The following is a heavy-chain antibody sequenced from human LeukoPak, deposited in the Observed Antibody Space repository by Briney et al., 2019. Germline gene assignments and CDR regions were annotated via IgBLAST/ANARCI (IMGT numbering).Heavy chain of an antibody. D-gene: IGHD5-18*01. CDR3: ARDLRGYSYAGPRGWFDP. J-gene: IGHJ5*02. V-gene: IGHV1-69*04. CDR1: GYTFTSYG. Sequence: SVKVSCKASGYTFTSYGISWVRQAPGQGLEWMGRIIPILGIANYAQKFQGRVTITADKSTSTAYMELSSLRSEDTAVYYCARDLRGYSYAGPRGWFDPWGQGTLVTVSS. CDR2: IIPILGIA.